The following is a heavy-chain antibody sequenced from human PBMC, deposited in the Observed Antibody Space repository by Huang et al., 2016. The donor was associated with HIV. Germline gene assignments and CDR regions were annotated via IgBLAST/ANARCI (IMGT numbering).Heavy chain of an antibody. CDR3: AKGGSAAAVLDF. Sequence: QVQLVESGGGVVQPGRSLRISCAASGFTFSSYGMSWVRQAPGKGLEGVAVISYDDKTKYYADSVKGRFSISRDNSKTTVYLQLNSLRVEDTAVYYCAKGGSAAAVLDFWGQGTLVTVSS. D-gene: IGHD6-13*01. J-gene: IGHJ4*02. CDR1: GFTFSSYG. CDR2: ISYDDKTK. V-gene: IGHV3-30*18.